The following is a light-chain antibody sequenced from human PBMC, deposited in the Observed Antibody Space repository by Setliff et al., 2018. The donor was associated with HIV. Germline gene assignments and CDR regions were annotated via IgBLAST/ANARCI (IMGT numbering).Light chain of an antibody. V-gene: IGLV1-44*01. J-gene: IGLJ2*01. CDR1: SSNIGSNA. Sequence: QSALTQPPSASGTPGQRVTISCSGSSSNIGSNAVSWYQQLPGTAPKLLLYSNDQRPSGVPDRISGSKSGTSASLAIRGLQSEDEADYYCAAWDDSLNGVVFGGGTKGTVL. CDR2: SND. CDR3: AAWDDSLNGVV.